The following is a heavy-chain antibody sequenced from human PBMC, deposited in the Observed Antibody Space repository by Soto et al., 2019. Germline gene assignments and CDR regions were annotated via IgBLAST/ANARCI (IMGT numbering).Heavy chain of an antibody. D-gene: IGHD3-10*01. Sequence: QVQLVQSGAEVKKPGSSVKVSCKASGGTFSSYAISWVRQAPGQGLEWMGGIIPIFGTANYAQKFQGRVTITADESTSTAYMELSSLRSEDTAVYYCAINPTPMVRGVIIYNWFDPWGQGTLVTVSS. CDR3: AINPTPMVRGVIIYNWFDP. CDR1: GGTFSSYA. CDR2: IIPIFGTA. V-gene: IGHV1-69*12. J-gene: IGHJ5*02.